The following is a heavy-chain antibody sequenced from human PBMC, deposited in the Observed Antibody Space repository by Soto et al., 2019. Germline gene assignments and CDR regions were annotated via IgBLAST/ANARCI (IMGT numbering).Heavy chain of an antibody. CDR2: INPSGGST. V-gene: IGHV1-46*01. J-gene: IGHJ4*02. CDR1: GYTFTSYY. D-gene: IGHD3-22*01. Sequence: ASVKVSCKASGYTFTSYYMHWVRQAPGQGLEWMGIINPSGGSTSYAQKFPGRVTMTRDTSTSTVYMELSSLRSEDTAVYYCARELTDDSSGYSRDRLTDYWGQGTLVTVSS. CDR3: ARELTDDSSGYSRDRLTDY.